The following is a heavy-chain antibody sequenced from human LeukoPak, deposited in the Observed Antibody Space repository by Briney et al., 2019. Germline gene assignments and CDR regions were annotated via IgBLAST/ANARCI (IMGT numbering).Heavy chain of an antibody. J-gene: IGHJ3*02. D-gene: IGHD1-26*01. CDR1: GGSIGSGGYY. V-gene: IGHV4-30-2*01. Sequence: PSETLSLTCTVSGGSIGSGGYYWRWLRQPPGRGLEWIGYIYHSGSTYYNPSLKSRVTISVDRSKNQFSLKLSSVTAADTAVYYCARDDIAAVGATPGAFDIWGQGTMVTVSS. CDR2: IYHSGST. CDR3: ARDDIAAVGATPGAFDI.